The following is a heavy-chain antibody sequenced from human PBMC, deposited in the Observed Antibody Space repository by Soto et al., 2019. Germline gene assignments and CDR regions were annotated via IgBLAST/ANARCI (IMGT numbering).Heavy chain of an antibody. Sequence: PGGSLRLSCVVSGFTFSHYDMSWVRQAPGKGLEWVAYISNTGTTVNYPPSLKGRFTISRDNAKNSLYLEVTSLTAEDTAVYYCGRGYYDSSAYPLVDYWGLGTPVTVSS. CDR2: ISNTGTTV. D-gene: IGHD3-22*01. CDR1: GFTFSHYD. CDR3: GRGYYDSSAYPLVDY. J-gene: IGHJ4*02. V-gene: IGHV3-48*03.